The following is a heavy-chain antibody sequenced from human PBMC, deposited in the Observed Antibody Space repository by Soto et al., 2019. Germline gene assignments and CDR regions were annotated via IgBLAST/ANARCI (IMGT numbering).Heavy chain of an antibody. CDR1: GGSISSYY. CDR3: ARLGGSNHRPWDYFDY. CDR2: IYYSGST. J-gene: IGHJ4*02. D-gene: IGHD4-4*01. Sequence: SETLSLTCTVSGGSISSYYWSWIRQPPGKGLEWIGYIYYSGSTNYNPSLKSRVTISVDTSKNQSSLKLSSVTAADTAVYYCARLGGSNHRPWDYFDYWGQGTLVTVSS. V-gene: IGHV4-59*01.